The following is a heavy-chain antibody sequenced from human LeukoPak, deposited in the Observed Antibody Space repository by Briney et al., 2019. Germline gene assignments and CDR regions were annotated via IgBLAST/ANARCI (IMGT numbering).Heavy chain of an antibody. J-gene: IGHJ4*02. CDR1: GFTFSSYE. D-gene: IGHD4-11*01. CDR2: ISSSGSTI. CDR3: TGHHQAYSRTY. Sequence: GSLRLSCAASGFTFSSYEMNWVRQAPGKGLEWVSYISSSGSTIYYADSVKGRFTISRDNAKGTLYLQMSSLRAEDTAVYYCTGHHQAYSRTYWGQGTLVTVSS. V-gene: IGHV3-48*03.